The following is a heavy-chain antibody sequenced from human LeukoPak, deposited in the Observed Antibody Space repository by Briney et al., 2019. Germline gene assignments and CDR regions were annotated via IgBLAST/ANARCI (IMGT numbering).Heavy chain of an antibody. CDR2: ISYDGSNK. CDR3: AKGGSGWYLGDY. D-gene: IGHD6-19*01. J-gene: IGHJ4*02. CDR1: GFTFSSYG. Sequence: GGSLRLSCAASGFTFSSYGMHRVRQAPGKGLEWVALISYDGSNKYYADSVKGRFTISRDNSKNTLYLQMNSLRAEDTAVYYCAKGGSGWYLGDYWGQGTLVTVSS. V-gene: IGHV3-30*18.